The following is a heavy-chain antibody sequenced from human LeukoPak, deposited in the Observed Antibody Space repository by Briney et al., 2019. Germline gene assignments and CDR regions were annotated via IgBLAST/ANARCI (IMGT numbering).Heavy chain of an antibody. CDR3: ARYYSSGWYRLSWDYGMDV. CDR2: INPNSGGT. J-gene: IGHJ6*02. V-gene: IGHV1-2*02. CDR1: GYTFTGYY. Sequence: GASVKVSCKASGYTFTGYYMHWVRQAPGQGLEWMGWINPNSGGTNYAQKFQGRVTMTRDTSISTAYMELSRLRSDDTAVYYCARYYSSGWYRLSWDYGMDVWGQGTTVTVSS. D-gene: IGHD6-19*01.